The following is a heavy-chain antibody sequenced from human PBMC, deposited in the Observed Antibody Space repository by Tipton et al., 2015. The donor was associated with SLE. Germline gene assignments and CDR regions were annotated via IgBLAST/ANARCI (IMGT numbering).Heavy chain of an antibody. CDR3: ARGYYESNGYYSFDY. CDR1: VYSISSSHW. CDR2: IYYGGTI. V-gene: IGHV4-28*02. D-gene: IGHD3-22*01. J-gene: IGHJ4*02. Sequence: TLSLTCNVSVYSISSSHWWGWIRQPPGKGLEWIGHIYYGGTIYYNPSLRSRLTISLDRSNNQFSLKVNSMTAADTAVYHCARGYYESNGYYSFDYWGLGALVTVSS.